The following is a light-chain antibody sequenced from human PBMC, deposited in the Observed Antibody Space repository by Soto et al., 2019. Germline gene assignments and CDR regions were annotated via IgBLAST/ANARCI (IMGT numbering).Light chain of an antibody. CDR1: SSNIGSNY. V-gene: IGLV1-47*01. Sequence: QFVLTQPPSASGTPGQRVTISCSGSSSNIGSNYVYWYQQLPGTAPKLLIYRNNQRPSGVPDRFSGSKSGTSASLAISGLRSEDEADYYCAAWDDSLSGLYVFGTGTKLTVL. J-gene: IGLJ1*01. CDR3: AAWDDSLSGLYV. CDR2: RNN.